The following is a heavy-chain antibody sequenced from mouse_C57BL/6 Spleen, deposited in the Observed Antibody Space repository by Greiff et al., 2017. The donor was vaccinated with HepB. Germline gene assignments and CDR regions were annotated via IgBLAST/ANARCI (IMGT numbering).Heavy chain of an antibody. CDR2: ISSGSSTI. Sequence: EVKLVESGGGLVKPGGSLKLSCAASGFTFSDYGMHWVRQAPEKGLEWVAYISSGSSTIYYADTVKGRFTISRDNAKNTLFLQLTSLRSEDTAMYYCARQDYGNYVGYFDYWGQGTTVTVSS. V-gene: IGHV5-17*01. CDR3: ARQDYGNYVGYFDY. D-gene: IGHD2-1*01. J-gene: IGHJ2*01. CDR1: GFTFSDYG.